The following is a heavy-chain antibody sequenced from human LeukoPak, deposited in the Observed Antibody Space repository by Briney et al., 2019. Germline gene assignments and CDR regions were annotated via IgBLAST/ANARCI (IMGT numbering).Heavy chain of an antibody. CDR1: GFTFSIYW. J-gene: IGHJ6*03. CDR3: ARYYYDSSVYYWSYHYYYMYV. V-gene: IGHV3-7*01. Sequence: GGSLRLSCAASGFTFSIYWMSWVRQAPGKGLEWVANIKQDGSEKYYVDSVKGRFTISRDNAKNSLYLQMNSLRAEDTAVYYCARYYYDSSVYYWSYHYYYMYVWGKGTTVTVSS. CDR2: IKQDGSEK. D-gene: IGHD3-22*01.